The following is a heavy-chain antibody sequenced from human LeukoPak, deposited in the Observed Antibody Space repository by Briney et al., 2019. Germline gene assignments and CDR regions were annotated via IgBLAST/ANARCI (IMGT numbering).Heavy chain of an antibody. V-gene: IGHV3-48*03. Sequence: GGSLRLSCAASGFTFSSYEMNWVRQAPGKGLEWVSYISSSGSTIYYADSVKGRFTISRDNAKNSLYLQMNSLRAEDTAVYYCARETRTAAAGLVFAMDVWGKGTTVTVSS. CDR2: ISSSGSTI. CDR3: ARETRTAAAGLVFAMDV. CDR1: GFTFSSYE. J-gene: IGHJ6*03. D-gene: IGHD6-13*01.